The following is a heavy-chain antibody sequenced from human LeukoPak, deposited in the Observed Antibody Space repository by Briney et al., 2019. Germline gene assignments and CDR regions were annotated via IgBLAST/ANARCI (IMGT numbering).Heavy chain of an antibody. CDR2: IFYSGST. CDR1: GDSISSYY. Sequence: SETLSLTCTVSGDSISSYYWSWIRQPPGKGLEWIGYIFYSGSTSYNPSLKSRVTISVDTSKNQFSLKLSSVTAADTAVYYCARGDHDYGDYWGQGTLVTVSS. J-gene: IGHJ4*02. CDR3: ARGDHDYGDY. V-gene: IGHV4-59*01.